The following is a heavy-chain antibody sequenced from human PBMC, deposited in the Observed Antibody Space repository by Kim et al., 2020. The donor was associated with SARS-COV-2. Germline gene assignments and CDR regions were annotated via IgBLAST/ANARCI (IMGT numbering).Heavy chain of an antibody. Sequence: TYYNRSLRSRVTMSMDTSRNHFSLQRTSVTAADTAVYYCARQPEANWFDPWGQGSLVTVSS. CDR3: ARQPEANWFDP. CDR2: T. J-gene: IGHJ5*02. V-gene: IGHV4-39*01.